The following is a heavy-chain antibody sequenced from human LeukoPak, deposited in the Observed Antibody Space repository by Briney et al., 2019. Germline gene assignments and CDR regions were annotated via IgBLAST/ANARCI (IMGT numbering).Heavy chain of an antibody. V-gene: IGHV3-21*01. CDR2: ISSSSSYI. CDR3: ARVTTGIAAAGTLY. D-gene: IGHD6-13*01. J-gene: IGHJ4*02. Sequence: GGSLRLSCAASGFTFSSCSMNWVRQAPGKGLEWVSSISSSSSYIYYADSVKGRFTISRDNAKNSLYLQMNSLRAEDTAVYYCARVTTGIAAAGTLYWGQGTLVTVSS. CDR1: GFTFSSCS.